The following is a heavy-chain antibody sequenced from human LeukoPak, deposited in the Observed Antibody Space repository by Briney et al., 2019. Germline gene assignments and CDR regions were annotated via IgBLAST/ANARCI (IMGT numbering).Heavy chain of an antibody. CDR2: TYYRSKWYN. D-gene: IGHD1-26*01. CDR3: ARTGGEWELQAFDY. Sequence: SQTLSLTFAISGDSVSSNSAAWNWIRQSPSRGLEWLGRTYYRSKWYNDYAVSVKRLITINPDTSKNRFPLQLNSVTAEDTAVYYCARTGGEWELQAFDYWGQGTLVTVSS. V-gene: IGHV6-1*01. CDR1: GDSVSSNSAA. J-gene: IGHJ4*02.